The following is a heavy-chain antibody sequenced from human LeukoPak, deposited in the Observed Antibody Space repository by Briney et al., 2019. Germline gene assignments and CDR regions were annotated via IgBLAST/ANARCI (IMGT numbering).Heavy chain of an antibody. Sequence: GGSLRLSCAASGFNVSSNYMSWVRQAPGKGLMWVSVIYSGGRSNYAESVKGRFTISRDNSKNTLYLQMNSLRAEDTAVYYCAKYVSAKGPPYALDVWGQGTTVTVSS. V-gene: IGHV3-66*01. CDR2: IYSGGRS. CDR3: AKYVSAKGPPYALDV. J-gene: IGHJ6*02. D-gene: IGHD2/OR15-2a*01. CDR1: GFNVSSNY.